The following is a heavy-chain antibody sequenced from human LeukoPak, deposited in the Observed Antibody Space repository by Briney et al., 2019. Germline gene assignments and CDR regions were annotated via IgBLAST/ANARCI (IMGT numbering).Heavy chain of an antibody. CDR1: GYSISSGYY. D-gene: IGHD1-26*01. CDR3: ARDQGGATRYDAFDI. V-gene: IGHV4-38-2*02. Sequence: SETLSLTCAVSGYSISSGYYWGWIRQPPGKGLEWIGSIYHSGSTYYNPSLKSRVTISVDTSKNQFSLKLSSVTAADTAVYYCARDQGGATRYDAFDIWGQGTMVTVSS. J-gene: IGHJ3*02. CDR2: IYHSGST.